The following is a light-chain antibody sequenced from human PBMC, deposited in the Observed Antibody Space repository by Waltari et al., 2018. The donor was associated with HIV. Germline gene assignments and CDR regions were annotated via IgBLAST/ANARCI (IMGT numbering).Light chain of an antibody. Sequence: SYELTQPPSVSVSPGQTAGITCSGVNLGEQYACCYQQKPVQSPVLVIYQDSKRPSGIPERFSGSNSGNTATLTISGTQAMDEADYYCQAWDSSTAPFVFGTGTKVTVL. J-gene: IGLJ1*01. CDR1: NLGEQY. V-gene: IGLV3-1*01. CDR3: QAWDSSTAPFV. CDR2: QDS.